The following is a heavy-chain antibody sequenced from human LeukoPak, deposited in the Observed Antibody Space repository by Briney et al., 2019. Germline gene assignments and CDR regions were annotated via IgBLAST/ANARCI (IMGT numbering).Heavy chain of an antibody. J-gene: IGHJ4*02. CDR1: GFTFSNYA. Sequence: GASLSLSCAASGFTFSNYAMSWVRQAPGKGREWVLAITGSGGNTYYADSVKGPFTISRDNSKNTLYLQMNSLRAEDTAVYYCAKWGDYDVLTGYYVSDYWGQGTLVTVSS. CDR3: AKWGDYDVLTGYYVSDY. V-gene: IGHV3-23*01. D-gene: IGHD3-9*01. CDR2: ITGSGGNT.